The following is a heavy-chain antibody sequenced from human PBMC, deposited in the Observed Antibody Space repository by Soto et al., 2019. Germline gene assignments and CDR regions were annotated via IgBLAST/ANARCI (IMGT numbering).Heavy chain of an antibody. V-gene: IGHV6-1*01. CDR2: TYYKSKWYY. Sequence: HSRTLSLTCVFSGDSVSSKSAGWNWIRQTPSRGLEWLGRTYYKSKWYYTYAASVKSRITVSPDTSKNQFSLQLTSVTPEDTAVYYCARGSWDDVSGHYYMDVWDKGTTVTVSS. CDR3: ARGSWDDVSGHYYMDV. CDR1: GDSVSSKSAG. D-gene: IGHD1-1*01. J-gene: IGHJ6*03.